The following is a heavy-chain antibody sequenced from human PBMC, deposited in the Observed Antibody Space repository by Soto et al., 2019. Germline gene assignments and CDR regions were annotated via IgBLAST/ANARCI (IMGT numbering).Heavy chain of an antibody. Sequence: GGSLRLSCAASGFTFRSYGMHWVRQAPGKGLEWVAVISYDGSNKYYADSVKGRFTISRDNSKNTLYLQMNSLRAEDTAVYYCAKDLIYRGATNWFDPWGQGTLVTVSS. CDR1: GFTFRSYG. CDR2: ISYDGSNK. CDR3: AKDLIYRGATNWFDP. J-gene: IGHJ5*02. V-gene: IGHV3-30*18. D-gene: IGHD4-4*01.